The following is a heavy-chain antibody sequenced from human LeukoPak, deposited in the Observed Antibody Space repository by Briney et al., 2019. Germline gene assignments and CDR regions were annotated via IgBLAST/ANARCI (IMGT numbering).Heavy chain of an antibody. CDR2: ISAYTVNT. J-gene: IGHJ4*02. Sequence: GVTENLFCDSSGYPLTRYGISWVRQASGQGLEWMGGISAYTVNTNDAQKLQGRGTMTTDASTSTAYMELRSLRSDDTAVYYCARGVWDYDYVWGSYCYYFDYWGQGTLVTVSS. CDR1: GYPLTRYG. D-gene: IGHD3-16*02. CDR3: ARGVWDYDYVWGSYCYYFDY. V-gene: IGHV1-18*01.